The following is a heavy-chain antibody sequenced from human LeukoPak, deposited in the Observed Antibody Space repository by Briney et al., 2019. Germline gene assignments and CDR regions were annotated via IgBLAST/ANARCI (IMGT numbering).Heavy chain of an antibody. J-gene: IGHJ4*02. D-gene: IGHD6-13*01. CDR3: ARGGSSSWYGVDC. V-gene: IGHV4-34*01. Sequence: SETLSLTCAVYGGSFSGSYWTWIRQPPGKGLEWIGEINHSGNTNYNPSLKSRVTISVDTSKNQFSLKLTSVTAADTAVYYCARGGSSSWYGVDCWGQGTLVTVSS. CDR1: GGSFSGSY. CDR2: INHSGNT.